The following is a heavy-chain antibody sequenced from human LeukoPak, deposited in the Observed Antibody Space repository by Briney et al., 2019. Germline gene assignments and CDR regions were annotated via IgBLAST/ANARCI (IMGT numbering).Heavy chain of an antibody. V-gene: IGHV4-59*12. CDR3: ARDVTAAFDY. J-gene: IGHJ4*02. Sequence: SETLSLTCTVSGGSISSYYWSWIRQPPGKGLEWIGYIYYSGSTNYNPSLKSRVTISVDTSKNQFSLKLSSVTAAETAVYYCARDVTAAFDYWGQGTLVTVSS. D-gene: IGHD6-13*01. CDR2: IYYSGST. CDR1: GGSISSYY.